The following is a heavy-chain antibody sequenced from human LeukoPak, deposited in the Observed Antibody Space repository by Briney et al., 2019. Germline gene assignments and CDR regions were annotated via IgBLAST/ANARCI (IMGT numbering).Heavy chain of an antibody. V-gene: IGHV1-69*05. CDR1: GYTFTSYG. Sequence: SVKVSCKASGYTFTSYGISWVRQAPGQGLEWMGGIIPIFGTANYAQKFQGRVTITTDGSTSIAYMELSSLRSEDTAVYYCASSMYDFWSGPPYYYYMDVWGKGTTVTVSS. D-gene: IGHD3-3*01. J-gene: IGHJ6*03. CDR2: IIPIFGTA. CDR3: ASSMYDFWSGPPYYYYMDV.